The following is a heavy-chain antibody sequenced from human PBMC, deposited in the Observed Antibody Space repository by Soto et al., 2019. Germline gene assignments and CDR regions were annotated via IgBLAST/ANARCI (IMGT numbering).Heavy chain of an antibody. CDR3: AAAAPPGWFDP. J-gene: IGHJ5*02. V-gene: IGHV3-30*03. CDR2: ISYDGSNK. CDR1: GFTFSSYG. D-gene: IGHD6-13*01. Sequence: GESLKISCAASGFTFSSYGMHWVRQAPGKGLEWVAVISYDGSNKYYADSVKGRFTISRDNSKNTLYLQMNSLRAEDTAVYYCAAAAPPGWFDPWGQGTLVTRLL.